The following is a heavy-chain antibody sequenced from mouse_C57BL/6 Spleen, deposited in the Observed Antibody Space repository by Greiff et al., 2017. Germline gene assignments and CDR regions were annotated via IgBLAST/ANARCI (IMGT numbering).Heavy chain of an antibody. Sequence: QVQLQQSGAELARPGASVKLSCKASGYTFTSSGISWVKQRPGQGLEWIGEIYPRSGNTYYNEKFKGKATLTADKSSSTAYMELRSLTSEDSAVYVCERKALSTGSSYYLDYWGQGTTLTVSS. J-gene: IGHJ2*01. CDR3: ERKALSTGSSYYLDY. D-gene: IGHD1-1*01. CDR2: IYPRSGNT. V-gene: IGHV1-81*01. CDR1: GYTFTSSG.